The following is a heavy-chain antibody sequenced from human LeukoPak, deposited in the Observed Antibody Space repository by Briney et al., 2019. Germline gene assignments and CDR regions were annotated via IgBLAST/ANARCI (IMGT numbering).Heavy chain of an antibody. D-gene: IGHD3-10*01. Sequence: GGSLRLSCAASGFTFSSHWMSWVRQAPGKGLEWVANIKQDGSEEYYVDSVKGRFTISRDNAKNTLYLQMNSLRAEDTAVYYCARDVGAYYYGSGSYNWFDPWGQGTLVTVSS. J-gene: IGHJ5*02. CDR3: ARDVGAYYYGSGSYNWFDP. V-gene: IGHV3-7*01. CDR2: IKQDGSEE. CDR1: GFTFSSHW.